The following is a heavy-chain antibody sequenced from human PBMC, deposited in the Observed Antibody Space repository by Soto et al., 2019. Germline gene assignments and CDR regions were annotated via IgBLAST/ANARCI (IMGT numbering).Heavy chain of an antibody. CDR2: IYTSGTT. CDR1: GGSISSHY. V-gene: IGHV4-4*07. J-gene: IGHJ4*02. CDR3: ARDRGQLWPLDY. D-gene: IGHD5-18*01. Sequence: TLSLTCTVSGGSISSHYWTWIRQPAGKGLEWIGRIYTSGTTNYNPSLTSRVTMSVDTSKNQFSLNLTSVTAADTAVYYCARDRGQLWPLDYWGQGTLVTVSS.